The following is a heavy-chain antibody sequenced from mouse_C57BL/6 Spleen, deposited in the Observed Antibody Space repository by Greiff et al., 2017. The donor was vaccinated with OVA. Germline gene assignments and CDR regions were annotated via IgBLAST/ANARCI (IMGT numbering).Heavy chain of an antibody. D-gene: IGHD2-14*01. J-gene: IGHJ4*01. CDR1: GYTFTSYW. Sequence: QVQLQQPGAELVRPGTSVKLSCKASGYTFTSYWMHWVKQRPGQGLEWIGEIDPSDSYTNYNQKFKGKATLTVDTSSSTAYMQLSSLTSEDSAVDYCARRLGSTRVYYCAMDYWGQGTSVTVSS. CDR2: IDPSDSYT. CDR3: ARRLGSTRVYYCAMDY. V-gene: IGHV1-59*01.